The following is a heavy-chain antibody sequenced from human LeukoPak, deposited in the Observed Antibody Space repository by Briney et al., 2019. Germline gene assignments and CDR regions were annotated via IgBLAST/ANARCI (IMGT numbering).Heavy chain of an antibody. J-gene: IGHJ4*02. Sequence: PGGALRLSCAASGFTLSSYAMSWVPQAPGKGLEWVSAISGSGGSTYYADSVKGRFTISRDNSKNTLYLQMNSLRAEDTAVYYCAKFERTIAVALDYWGQGTLVTVSS. CDR1: GFTLSSYA. CDR3: AKFERTIAVALDY. CDR2: ISGSGGST. D-gene: IGHD6-19*01. V-gene: IGHV3-23*01.